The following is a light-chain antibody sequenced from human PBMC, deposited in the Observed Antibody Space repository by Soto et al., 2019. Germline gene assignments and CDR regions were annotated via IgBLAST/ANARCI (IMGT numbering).Light chain of an antibody. V-gene: IGKV3-20*01. CDR3: QQYVSSLWA. CDR2: GAS. Sequence: EIGLAQSPGTLSLSPGERATLSCRASQSVTNSFLAWYQQKPGQAPRLLIYGASRRATGIPDRFTGSGSGTDFTLTISRLEPEDFAVYYCQQYVSSLWAFGQGTKVDIK. J-gene: IGKJ1*01. CDR1: QSVTNSF.